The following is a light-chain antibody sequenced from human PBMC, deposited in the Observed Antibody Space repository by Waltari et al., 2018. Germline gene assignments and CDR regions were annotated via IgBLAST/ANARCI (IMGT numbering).Light chain of an antibody. Sequence: ETTLTQSPAFVSATPGDKVTVSCKASRDIDDDINWYQKKPGEAALFIIEEATTLVPGTSPRFSGSGYGTHFTLTINDMESDDAAYYFCLQHDTIPLTFGGGTKVEI. CDR1: RDIDDD. J-gene: IGKJ4*01. V-gene: IGKV5-2*01. CDR2: EAT. CDR3: LQHDTIPLT.